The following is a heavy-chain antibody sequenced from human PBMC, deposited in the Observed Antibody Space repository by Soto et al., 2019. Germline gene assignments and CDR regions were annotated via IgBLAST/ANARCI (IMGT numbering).Heavy chain of an antibody. CDR1: GYTFTSYG. CDR3: ARDGYAVVATTPNYYYYGMDV. D-gene: IGHD5-12*01. Sequence: ASVKVSCKASGYTFTSYGISWVRQAPGQGLEWMGWISAYNGNTNYAQKLQGRVTMTTDTSTSTAYMELRSLRSDDTAVYYCARDGYAVVATTPNYYYYGMDVWGQGTTVTVSS. J-gene: IGHJ6*02. CDR2: ISAYNGNT. V-gene: IGHV1-18*01.